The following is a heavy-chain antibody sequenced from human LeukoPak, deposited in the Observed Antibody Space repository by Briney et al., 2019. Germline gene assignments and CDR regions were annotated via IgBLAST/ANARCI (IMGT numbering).Heavy chain of an antibody. CDR2: IRGGDDT. CDR1: EFTVSNKY. D-gene: IGHD3-10*01. CDR3: AARRGSSFDY. Sequence: GGSLRLSCAASEFTVSNKYMSWARQAPGKGLEWVSTIRGGDDTFYGDSVKGRFTISRDSSKNTLFLQMNSLRTEDTAVYYCAARRGSSFDYWGQGTLVTVSS. V-gene: IGHV3-66*02. J-gene: IGHJ4*02.